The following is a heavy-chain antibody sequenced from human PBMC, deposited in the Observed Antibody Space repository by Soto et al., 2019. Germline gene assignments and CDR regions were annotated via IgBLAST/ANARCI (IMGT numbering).Heavy chain of an antibody. CDR3: AGGQQLVATLDY. CDR2: IYYRGST. Sequence: SETLSLTCTVSGGSITSDDYYWSWIRQPPGKGLEWVGYIYYRGSTYYNPSLKSRVAISIDTSKNQFSLNLNSVAAADTAIYYCAGGQQLVATLDYWGQGNLVTVYS. V-gene: IGHV4-30-4*01. CDR1: GGSITSDDYY. J-gene: IGHJ4*02. D-gene: IGHD6-6*01.